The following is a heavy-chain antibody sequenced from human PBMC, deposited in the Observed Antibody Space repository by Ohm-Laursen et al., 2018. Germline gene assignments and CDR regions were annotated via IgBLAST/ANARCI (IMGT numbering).Heavy chain of an antibody. J-gene: IGHJ4*02. CDR1: GFTVSSIY. CDR2: IKPDASEE. Sequence: SLRLSCAASGFTVSSIYMSWVRQAPGKGLEWVANIKPDASEEHYVDSVKGRFTISRDNANNSVYLQMNSPRAEDTAVYYCARDPPEDSSWYADYWGQGTLVTVSS. CDR3: ARDPPEDSSWYADY. V-gene: IGHV3-7*01. D-gene: IGHD6-13*01.